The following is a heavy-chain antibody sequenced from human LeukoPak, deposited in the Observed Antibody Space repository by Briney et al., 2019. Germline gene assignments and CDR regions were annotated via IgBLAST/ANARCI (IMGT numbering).Heavy chain of an antibody. Sequence: PSETLSLTCAVYGGSFSGYYWSWIRQPPGKGLEWTGEINHSGSTNYNPSLKSRVTISVDTSKNQFSLKLSSVTAADTAVYYCAGGLTYYYDSSGYHNWFDPWGQGTLVTVSS. D-gene: IGHD3-22*01. CDR2: INHSGST. CDR3: AGGLTYYYDSSGYHNWFDP. V-gene: IGHV4-34*01. J-gene: IGHJ5*02. CDR1: GGSFSGYY.